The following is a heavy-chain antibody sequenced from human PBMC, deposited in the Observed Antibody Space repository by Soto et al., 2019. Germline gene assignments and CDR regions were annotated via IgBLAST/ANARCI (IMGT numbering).Heavy chain of an antibody. CDR2: IYYSGRT. D-gene: IGHD2-15*01. CDR1: GGSIRSGGHY. CDR3: VVGLEDVVGGQLEY. J-gene: IGHJ4*02. Sequence: QMQLQESGPGLVKPSQTLSLTCTVSGGSIRSGGHYWTWIRQLPGQGLEWIGYIYYSGRTYYSPSRQSRLTRSVDTSQNQFSLRLTSVTAADTAVYYCVVGLEDVVGGQLEYWGQGALVTVSS. V-gene: IGHV4-31*03.